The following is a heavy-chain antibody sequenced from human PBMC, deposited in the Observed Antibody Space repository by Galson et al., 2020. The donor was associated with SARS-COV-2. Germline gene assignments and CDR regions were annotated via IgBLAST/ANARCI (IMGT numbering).Heavy chain of an antibody. V-gene: IGHV6-1*01. J-gene: IGHJ6*02. CDR1: GDSVSSNTAA. CDR3: ARRSNWNGNGMDV. Sequence: SQTLSLTCVISGDSVSSNTAAWNWIRQSPSRGLEWLGRTYYRSKWSSDYAVSVKSRITINPDTSNNQFSLQLNSVTPEDTAVYYCARRSNWNGNGMDVWGQGTTVTVSS. D-gene: IGHD1-1*01. CDR2: TYYRSKWSS.